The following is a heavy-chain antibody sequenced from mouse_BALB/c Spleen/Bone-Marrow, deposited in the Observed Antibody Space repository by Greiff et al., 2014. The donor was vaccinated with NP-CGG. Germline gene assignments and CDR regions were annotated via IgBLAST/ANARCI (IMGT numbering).Heavy chain of an antibody. Sequence: EVKLQESGPGLVKPSQSLSLTCTVPGYSITSDYAWNWIRQFPGNKLEWIGYISYSGSTSYNPSLKSRISITRDTSKNQFFLQLNSVTTEDTATYYCARYSSGTYYAMDYWGQGTSVTVSS. CDR1: GYSITSDYA. J-gene: IGHJ4*01. D-gene: IGHD3-1*01. CDR3: ARYSSGTYYAMDY. CDR2: ISYSGST. V-gene: IGHV3-2*02.